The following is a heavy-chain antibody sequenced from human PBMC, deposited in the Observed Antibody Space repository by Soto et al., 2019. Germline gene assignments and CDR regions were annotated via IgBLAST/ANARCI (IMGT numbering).Heavy chain of an antibody. CDR3: ARRGSGSYYDY. D-gene: IGHD1-26*01. J-gene: IGHJ4*02. CDR2: ISGIGDST. V-gene: IGHV3-23*01. Sequence: EVQLLESGGGLVQPGGSLRLSSAASGFTFSNYAMNWVRQAPGKGLEWVSVISGIGDSTYYEGYVKGRFTISKDNSQDSLYLQMNTLRAEDMAIYYGARRGSGSYYDYWGQGTQVTVSS. CDR1: GFTFSNYA.